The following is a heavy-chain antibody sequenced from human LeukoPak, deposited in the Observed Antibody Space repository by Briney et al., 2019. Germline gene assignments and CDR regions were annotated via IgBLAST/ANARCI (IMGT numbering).Heavy chain of an antibody. J-gene: IGHJ3*02. Sequence: GGSLRLSCAASGFTVSSNYMSWVRQAPGKGLEWVSIIYSGGSTYYTDSVKGRFTISRDNSKNTLYLHVNSLRAEDTAVYYCARVMHDLREGYDIWGQGTMVTISS. CDR3: ARVMHDLREGYDI. D-gene: IGHD2-21*01. CDR1: GFTVSSNY. V-gene: IGHV3-66*02. CDR2: IYSGGST.